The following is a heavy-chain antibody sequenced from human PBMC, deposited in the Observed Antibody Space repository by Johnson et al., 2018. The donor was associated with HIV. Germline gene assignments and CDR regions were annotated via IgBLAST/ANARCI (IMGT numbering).Heavy chain of an antibody. CDR2: ISWHSGSI. Sequence: VQLVESGGGVVQPGGSLRLSCAASGFTFDDYGVSSVRQAPEQGLEWVSVISWHSGSIGSADSVKGRFTISRDNSKNTLYLQMNSLRAEDTAVYYCAREGFWGSGSYYNPDAFDIWGQGTMVTVSS. CDR1: GFTFDDYG. J-gene: IGHJ3*02. CDR3: AREGFWGSGSYYNPDAFDI. D-gene: IGHD3-10*01. V-gene: IGHV3-20*04.